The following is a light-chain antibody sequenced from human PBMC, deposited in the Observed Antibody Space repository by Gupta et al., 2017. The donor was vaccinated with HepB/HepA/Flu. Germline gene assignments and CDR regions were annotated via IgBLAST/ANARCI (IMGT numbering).Light chain of an antibody. CDR2: GGS. Sequence: DIQMTQSPSSLSASVGDRVTITCRPSQSISIYLNWYQQKVGKAPKLLMFGGSDLQSGVPSRFSGSRSGTDFTLTISSLQPEDFATYYCQQTYSAPTTFGQGTKLEIK. V-gene: IGKV1-39*01. CDR3: QQTYSAPTT. J-gene: IGKJ2*01. CDR1: QSISIY.